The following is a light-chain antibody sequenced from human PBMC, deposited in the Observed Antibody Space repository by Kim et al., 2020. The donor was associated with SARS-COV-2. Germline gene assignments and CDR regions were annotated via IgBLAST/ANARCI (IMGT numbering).Light chain of an antibody. Sequence: PGETATLSCRASQSVGKYLAWYQQKPGQAPRLLIYDASNRATGIPPRFSGSGSGTDFTLTISSLEPEDFAVYYCQQRSNWPPVVSFGPGTKVDIK. CDR1: QSVGKY. J-gene: IGKJ3*01. CDR3: QQRSNWPPVVS. CDR2: DAS. V-gene: IGKV3-11*01.